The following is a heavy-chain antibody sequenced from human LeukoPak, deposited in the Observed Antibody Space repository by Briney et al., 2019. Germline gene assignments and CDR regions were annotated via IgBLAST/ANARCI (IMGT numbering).Heavy chain of an antibody. Sequence: SETLSLTCTVSGGSISSYYWSWIRQPPGKGLEYIGYIYYSGSTKYNPSLKSRVTISVDTSKNQFSLKLSSVTAADTAVYYCARRGHYDYDPWGQGTLVTVSS. CDR3: ARRGHYDYDP. J-gene: IGHJ5*02. CDR2: IYYSGST. D-gene: IGHD3-3*01. V-gene: IGHV4-59*08. CDR1: GGSISSYY.